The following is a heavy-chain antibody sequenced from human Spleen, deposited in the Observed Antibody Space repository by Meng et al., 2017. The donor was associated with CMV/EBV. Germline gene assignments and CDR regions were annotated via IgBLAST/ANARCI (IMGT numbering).Heavy chain of an antibody. J-gene: IGHJ5*02. V-gene: IGHV3-11*04. CDR2: ISNSGATM. CDR3: GRDLRVSSYRLLGSPVAH. Sequence: GESLKISCAASGFTFSDYYMSWVRQAPGKGLEWVSCISNSGATMYYAGSVKGRFTISRDNAKNSLYLQVNRLRAEDTGVYYCGRDLRVSSYRLLGSPVAHWGQGTLVTVSS. CDR1: GFTFSDYY. D-gene: IGHD1-26*01.